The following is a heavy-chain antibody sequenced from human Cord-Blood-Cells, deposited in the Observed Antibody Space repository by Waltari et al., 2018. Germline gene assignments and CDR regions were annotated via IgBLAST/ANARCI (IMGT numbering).Heavy chain of an antibody. CDR2: IYYSGST. Sequence: QLQLQESGPGLVKPSETLSLTCTVSGGSISSSSYYWGWTRQPPGKGLEWIGSIYYSGSTYYNPSLKSRVTISVDTSKNQFSLKLSSVTAADMAVYYCAAGMAAAGTRWFDPWGQGTLVTVSS. CDR3: AAGMAAAGTRWFDP. V-gene: IGHV4-39*01. J-gene: IGHJ5*02. D-gene: IGHD6-13*01. CDR1: GGSISSSSYY.